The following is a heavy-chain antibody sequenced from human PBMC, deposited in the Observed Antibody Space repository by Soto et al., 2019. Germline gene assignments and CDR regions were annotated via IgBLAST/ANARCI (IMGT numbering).Heavy chain of an antibody. CDR3: ARDFSVVLRYFDWLSNGMDV. Sequence: ASVKVSCKASGYTFTSYGISWVRQAPGQGLEWMGWISAYNGNTKYSQKFQGRVTITRDTSASTAYMELRSLRSDDTAVYYCARDFSVVLRYFDWLSNGMDVWGQGTTVTVSS. V-gene: IGHV1-18*04. D-gene: IGHD3-9*01. J-gene: IGHJ6*02. CDR2: ISAYNGNT. CDR1: GYTFTSYG.